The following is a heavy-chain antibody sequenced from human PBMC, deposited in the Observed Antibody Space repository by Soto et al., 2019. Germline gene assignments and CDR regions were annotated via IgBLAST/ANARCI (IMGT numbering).Heavy chain of an antibody. Sequence: PSETLSLTCTVSGGSISSYYWSWIRQPPGKGLEWIGYIYYSGSTNYNPSLKSRVTISVDTSKNQFSLKLSSVTAADTAVYYCARATGSYIDYWGQGTLVTVSS. CDR1: GGSISSYY. J-gene: IGHJ4*02. CDR3: ARATGSYIDY. V-gene: IGHV4-59*01. D-gene: IGHD1-26*01. CDR2: IYYSGST.